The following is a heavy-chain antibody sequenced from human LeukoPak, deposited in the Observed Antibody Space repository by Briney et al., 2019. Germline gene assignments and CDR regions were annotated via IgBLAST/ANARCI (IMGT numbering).Heavy chain of an antibody. D-gene: IGHD1-7*01. CDR1: GFTFSSYG. CDR2: VWYDGSKK. Sequence: PGGSLRLSCAASGFTFSSYGMHWVRQAPGKGLEWVAVVWYDGSKKYYADSVKGRFSISRDNSKNTLYLQMNRLRAEDTAVYYCAKGAGITNQYHMDVWGKGTTVTVSS. V-gene: IGHV3-33*06. CDR3: AKGAGITNQYHMDV. J-gene: IGHJ6*03.